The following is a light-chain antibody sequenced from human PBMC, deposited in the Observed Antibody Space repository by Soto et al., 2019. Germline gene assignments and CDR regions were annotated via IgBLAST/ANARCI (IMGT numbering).Light chain of an antibody. CDR1: SSDVGGYNY. Sequence: QSALTQPPSASGSLGQSVTISCTGTSSDVGGYNYVSWHQQHPGKAPKLMIYEVTKRPSGVPDRFSCSKSGNTASLTVSGLQAEDEADYYCSSFAGGGNPVLFGGGTKLTVL. CDR2: EVT. J-gene: IGLJ2*01. V-gene: IGLV2-8*01. CDR3: SSFAGGGNPVL.